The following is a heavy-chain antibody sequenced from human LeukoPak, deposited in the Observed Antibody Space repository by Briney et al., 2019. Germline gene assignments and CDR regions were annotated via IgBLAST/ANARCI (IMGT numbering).Heavy chain of an antibody. V-gene: IGHV4-59*08. Sequence: SETLSLTCTVSGGSIDSYYWSWIRQPPGKGLEWIGYIYYSGSTNYNPSLKSRVTISVDTSKNQFSLKLSSVTAADTAVYYCARQGVTGSYPNWFDPWGQGTLVTVSS. CDR3: ARQGVTGSYPNWFDP. CDR2: IYYSGST. J-gene: IGHJ5*02. CDR1: GGSIDSYY. D-gene: IGHD1-26*01.